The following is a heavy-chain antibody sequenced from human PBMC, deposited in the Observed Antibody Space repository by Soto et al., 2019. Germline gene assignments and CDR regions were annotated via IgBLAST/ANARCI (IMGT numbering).Heavy chain of an antibody. Sequence: XSGKVSCKASGYPFTTYGFNWVRQAPGQGLEWLGWISGYNGNTDYGQKFQGRVTMTTDTSTRTAYMELRSLRSDDTAVYFCARGKALTTTVNYGLDVCGQRTTVTVSS. CDR3: ARGKALTTTVNYGLDV. D-gene: IGHD4-17*01. J-gene: IGHJ6*02. V-gene: IGHV1-18*01. CDR2: ISGYNGNT. CDR1: GYPFTTYG.